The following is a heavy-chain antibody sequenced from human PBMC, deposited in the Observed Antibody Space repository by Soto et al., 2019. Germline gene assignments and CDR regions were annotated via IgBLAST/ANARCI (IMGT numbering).Heavy chain of an antibody. D-gene: IGHD6-19*01. Sequence: SETLSLTCAVYGGSFSGYYWSWIRQPPGKGLEWIGEINHSGSTNYNPSLKSRVTISVDTPKNQFSLKLSSVTAADTAVYYCGRGRDTGCIDYFGQETLVTVCS. CDR3: GRGRDTGCIDY. CDR1: GGSFSGYY. V-gene: IGHV4-34*01. J-gene: IGHJ4*01. CDR2: INHSGST.